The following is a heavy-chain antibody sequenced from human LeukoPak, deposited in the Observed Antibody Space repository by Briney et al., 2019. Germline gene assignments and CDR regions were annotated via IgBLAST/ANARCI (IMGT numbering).Heavy chain of an antibody. J-gene: IGHJ6*03. CDR1: DDSITMYY. CDR3: ARGRVSSSTWYSTYYYYMDV. D-gene: IGHD1-1*01. Sequence: SETLSLTCSVSDDSITMYYWTWIRQPPGKGLEWIGHVDHTGSTNFNPSLNGRVSISRDTTKNLFSLRLRSVTAADTAVYFCARGRVSSSTWYSTYYYYMDVWGKGTTVTVSS. CDR2: VDHTGST. V-gene: IGHV4-59*01.